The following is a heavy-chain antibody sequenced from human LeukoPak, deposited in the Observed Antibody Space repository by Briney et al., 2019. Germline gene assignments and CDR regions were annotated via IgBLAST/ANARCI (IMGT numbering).Heavy chain of an antibody. D-gene: IGHD4-17*01. Sequence: GGSLRLSCAASGFTCSSYWMSWVRQAPGKGLEWVANIKQDGSEKYYVDSVKGRFTISRDNVKNSLYLQMNSLRAEDTAVYYCARWRTTVPRVDYWGQGTLVTVSS. V-gene: IGHV3-7*01. J-gene: IGHJ4*02. CDR3: ARWRTTVPRVDY. CDR1: GFTCSSYW. CDR2: IKQDGSEK.